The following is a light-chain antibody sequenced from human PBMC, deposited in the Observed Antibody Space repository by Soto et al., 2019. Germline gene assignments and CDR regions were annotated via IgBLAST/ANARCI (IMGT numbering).Light chain of an antibody. Sequence: QSVLTQPPSVSGTPGHKVSISCSGSTSNLGGNTVNWYQQLPGTAPKLLIYTNNQRPSGVPDRFSGSKSGTSASLAISGLRSEDEADFYCAAWDDSLNAVVFSGGTKLTVL. J-gene: IGLJ2*01. CDR3: AAWDDSLNAVV. V-gene: IGLV1-44*01. CDR1: TSNLGGNT. CDR2: TNN.